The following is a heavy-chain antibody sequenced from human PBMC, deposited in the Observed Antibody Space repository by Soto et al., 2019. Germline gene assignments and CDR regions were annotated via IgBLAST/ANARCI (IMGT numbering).Heavy chain of an antibody. CDR3: ARHGTQYYYGSGSDYYCDY. J-gene: IGHJ4*02. CDR2: IYYSGST. V-gene: IGHV4-39*01. Sequence: PSETLSLTCTVSGGSISSSSYYWGWIRQPPGKGLEWIGSIYYSGSTYYNPSLKSRVTISVDTSKNQFSLKLSSVTAADTAVYYCARHGTQYYYGSGSDYYCDYWGQGTLVTVS. CDR1: GGSISSSSYY. D-gene: IGHD3-10*01.